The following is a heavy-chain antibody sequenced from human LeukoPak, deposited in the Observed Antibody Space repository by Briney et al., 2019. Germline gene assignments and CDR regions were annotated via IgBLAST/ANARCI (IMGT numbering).Heavy chain of an antibody. CDR1: GFTFSSYW. Sequence: PGGSLRLPCAASGFTFSSYWMHWVRQAPGKGLVWVSRINSDGSSTSYADSVKGRFTISRDNAKNTLYLQMNSLRAEDTAVYYCARDHPILLWFGERTYYFDYWGQGTLVTVSS. J-gene: IGHJ4*02. D-gene: IGHD3-10*01. CDR2: INSDGSST. CDR3: ARDHPILLWFGERTYYFDY. V-gene: IGHV3-74*01.